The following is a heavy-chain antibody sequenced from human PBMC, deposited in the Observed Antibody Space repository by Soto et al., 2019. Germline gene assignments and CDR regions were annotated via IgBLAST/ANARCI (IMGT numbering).Heavy chain of an antibody. D-gene: IGHD5-12*01. Sequence: QVQLVQSGAEVKKPGASVKVSCRTSGYTFTGYFIHWVRQAPGQGLEWMGWINPNSGGKNYAQRFQGRVTMTRDTSVTTVYMEVYSLRSDDTAVYYCARANSGDDDEFDYWGQGTLVTVSS. CDR2: INPNSGGK. CDR3: ARANSGDDDEFDY. V-gene: IGHV1-2*02. CDR1: GYTFTGYF. J-gene: IGHJ4*02.